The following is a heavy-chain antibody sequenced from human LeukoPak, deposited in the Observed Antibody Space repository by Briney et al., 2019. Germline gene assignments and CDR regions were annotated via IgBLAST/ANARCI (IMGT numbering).Heavy chain of an antibody. V-gene: IGHV3-7*03. J-gene: IGHJ3*02. CDR2: IKPDGSEK. CDR3: ARGQREFDAFDI. D-gene: IGHD3-10*01. Sequence: GETLRLSCEASGFTFSNHWMSWVRQAPGKGLEWVAYIKPDGSEKFYVDSVRGRFTISRDNAKNSLSLQMNSLRAEDTAVYYCARGQREFDAFDIWGPGTMVTVSS. CDR1: GFTFSNHW.